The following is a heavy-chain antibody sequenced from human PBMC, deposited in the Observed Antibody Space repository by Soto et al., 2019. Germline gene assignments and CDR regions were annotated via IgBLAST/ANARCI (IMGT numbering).Heavy chain of an antibody. J-gene: IGHJ5*02. CDR2: ISYDGSNK. V-gene: IGHV3-30*18. Sequence: QVQLVESGGGVVQPGRSLRLSCAASGFTFSSYGMHWVRQAPGKGLEWVAVISYDGSNKYYADSVKGRFTISRDNSKNTLYLQMNSLRAEDTAVYYCAKGGTVAGHWFDPWGQGTLVTVSS. CDR1: GFTFSSYG. CDR3: AKGGTVAGHWFDP. D-gene: IGHD4-17*01.